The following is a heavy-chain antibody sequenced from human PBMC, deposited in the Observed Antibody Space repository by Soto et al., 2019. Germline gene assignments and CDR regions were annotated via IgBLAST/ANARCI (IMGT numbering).Heavy chain of an antibody. V-gene: IGHV3-23*01. Sequence: GKGLEWVSVICGNGGNKYYADSVKGRFTIPRDNSKNTLYLQMNSLRAEDTAVYYCAKRRVRIPAVPYYYYGMDVWGQGTTVTVSS. J-gene: IGHJ6*02. D-gene: IGHD2-2*01. CDR2: ICGNGGNK. CDR3: AKRRVRIPAVPYYYYGMDV.